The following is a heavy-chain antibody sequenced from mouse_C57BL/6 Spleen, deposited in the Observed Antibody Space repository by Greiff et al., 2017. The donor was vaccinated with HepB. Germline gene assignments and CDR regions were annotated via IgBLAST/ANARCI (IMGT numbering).Heavy chain of an antibody. CDR2: ISDGGSYT. CDR1: GFTFSSYA. V-gene: IGHV5-4*01. CDR3: ARDLGGSTPFAY. J-gene: IGHJ3*01. Sequence: EVKVEESGGGLVKPGGSLKLSCAASGFTFSSYAMSWVRQTPEKRLEWVATISDGGSYTYYPDNVKGRFTISRDNAKNNLYLQMSHLKSEDTAMYYCARDLGGSTPFAYWGQGTLVTVSA. D-gene: IGHD1-1*01.